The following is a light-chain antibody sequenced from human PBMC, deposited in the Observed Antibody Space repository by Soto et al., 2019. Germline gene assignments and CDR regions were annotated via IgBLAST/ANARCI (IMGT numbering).Light chain of an antibody. CDR2: GAS. J-gene: IGKJ4*01. CDR3: QQSYSTPPLT. CDR1: QDISNY. Sequence: DIQMTQSPSSLSASVGDRVTITCQASQDISNYLNWYQQKPGKAPKLLIYGASSLQSGVPSRFSGSGSGTDFTLTISSLQPEDFATYYCQQSYSTPPLTFGGGTKVEI. V-gene: IGKV1-39*01.